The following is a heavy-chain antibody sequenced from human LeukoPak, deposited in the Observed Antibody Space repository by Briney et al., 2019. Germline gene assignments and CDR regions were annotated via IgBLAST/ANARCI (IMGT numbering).Heavy chain of an antibody. CDR1: EFTFSSYS. Sequence: GGSLRLSCAASEFTFSSYSMNWVRQAPGKGLEWVSSISSTSIYIYYADSVKGRFTISRDNAKNSLYLQMNSLRAEDTAVYYCAGGPYGDYPRSYYYMDVWGKGTTVTISS. D-gene: IGHD4-17*01. CDR2: ISSTSIYI. V-gene: IGHV3-21*01. CDR3: AGGPYGDYPRSYYYMDV. J-gene: IGHJ6*03.